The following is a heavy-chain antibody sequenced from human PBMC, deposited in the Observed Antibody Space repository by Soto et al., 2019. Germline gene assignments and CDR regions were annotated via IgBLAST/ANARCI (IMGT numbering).Heavy chain of an antibody. V-gene: IGHV1-69*01. J-gene: IGHJ4*02. Sequence: QVQLVQSGAEVKKPGSSVKVSCKASGGTFSSYAISWVRQAPGQGLEWTGGIIPIFGTANYAQKFQGRVTITADESTSTAYMELSSLRSEDTAVYYCARDSPANDFWSGYYLALDYWGQGTLVTVSS. CDR3: ARDSPANDFWSGYYLALDY. CDR2: IIPIFGTA. CDR1: GGTFSSYA. D-gene: IGHD3-3*01.